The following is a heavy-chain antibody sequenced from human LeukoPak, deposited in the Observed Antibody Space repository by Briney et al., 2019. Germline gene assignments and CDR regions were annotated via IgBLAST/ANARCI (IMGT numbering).Heavy chain of an antibody. CDR3: ARDGDLNYFDY. Sequence: GASVKVSCKASGYTFTDYYMHWVRQTPGQGLEWMGRINPNSGGTNYAQKFQGRVTMTRDTSISTAYMELSRLRSDDTAVYYCARDGDLNYFDYWGQGTLVTVSS. CDR1: GYTFTDYY. D-gene: IGHD3-10*01. J-gene: IGHJ4*02. CDR2: INPNSGGT. V-gene: IGHV1-2*06.